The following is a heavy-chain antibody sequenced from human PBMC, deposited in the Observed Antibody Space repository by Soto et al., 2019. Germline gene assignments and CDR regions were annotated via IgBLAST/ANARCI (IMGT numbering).Heavy chain of an antibody. V-gene: IGHV4-59*01. J-gene: IGHJ4*02. D-gene: IGHD6-19*01. CDR2: IYYSGST. Sequence: PSETLSLTCTVSGGSISSYYWSWIRQPPGKGLEWIGYIYYSGSTDYNPSLKSRVTISVDTSKNQFSLKLSSVTAADTAVYYSATGSGSGWYVFGSHDYWGQGTLVTVSS. CDR3: ATGSGSGWYVFGSHDY. CDR1: GGSISSYY.